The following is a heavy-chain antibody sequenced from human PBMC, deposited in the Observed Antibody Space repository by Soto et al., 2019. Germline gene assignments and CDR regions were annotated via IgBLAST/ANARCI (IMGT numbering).Heavy chain of an antibody. CDR2: IDNAGTDS. V-gene: IGHV3-74*01. CDR1: GFTLSGRS. D-gene: IGHD3-10*01. Sequence: EVQLVESGGGLVQPGGSLRLSCAASGFTLSGRSMHWVRQAPGKGLVWVSGIDNAGTDSTYADSVKGRFTSSRDNAKNMLYLQMNILRFEDTAVYYCARGWFGPDVWGKGTTITVSS. J-gene: IGHJ6*04. CDR3: ARGWFGPDV.